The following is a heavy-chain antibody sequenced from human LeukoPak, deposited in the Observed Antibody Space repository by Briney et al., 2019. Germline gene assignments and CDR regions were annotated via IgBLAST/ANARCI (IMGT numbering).Heavy chain of an antibody. D-gene: IGHD2/OR15-2a*01. V-gene: IGHV4-34*01. CDR2: ISPSGSP. Sequence: PSETLSLTCAVSGDSLSRYYWTWLRQPPRKGVEWLGEISPSGSPKYNPSLKSRATISVDTSKNQFSLRLTSVTAADTALYYCASVRHDPLEYYYYIDVWGKGTTVTVSS. CDR3: ASVRHDPLEYYYYIDV. CDR1: GDSLSRYY. J-gene: IGHJ6*03.